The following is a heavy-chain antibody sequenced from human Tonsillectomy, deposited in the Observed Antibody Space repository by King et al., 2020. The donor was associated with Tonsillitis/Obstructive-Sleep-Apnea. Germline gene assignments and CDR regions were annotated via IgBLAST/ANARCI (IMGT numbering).Heavy chain of an antibody. CDR1: GFTFSNYT. CDR2: ISYDGSNK. D-gene: IGHD3-3*01. Sequence: VQLVESGGGVVQPGRSLRLSCAASGFTFSNYTMHWVRQAPGKGLEWLAVISYDGSNKYYADSVKGRFTISRDNSKNKLYLQMNSLRNEDTAVYYCAYGLLEWLSNPSAYWGQGTLVTVSS. V-gene: IGHV3-30*04. J-gene: IGHJ4*02. CDR3: AYGLLEWLSNPSAY.